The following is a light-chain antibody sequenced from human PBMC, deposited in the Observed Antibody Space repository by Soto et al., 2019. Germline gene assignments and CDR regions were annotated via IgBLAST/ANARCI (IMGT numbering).Light chain of an antibody. V-gene: IGKV3-20*01. CDR2: GAS. Sequence: EIGLRQSPGTLSLSPGERATLSCSSSQSVSSSYLGWYQQKPGQAPRLLIYGASSRATGIPDRFSGSGSGTDFTLTISRLEPEDFAVYYCQQYGSSPRTFGQGTKVDI. CDR1: QSVSSSY. J-gene: IGKJ1*01. CDR3: QQYGSSPRT.